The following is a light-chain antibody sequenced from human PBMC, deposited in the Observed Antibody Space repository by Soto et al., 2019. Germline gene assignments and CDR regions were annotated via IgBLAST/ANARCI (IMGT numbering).Light chain of an antibody. V-gene: IGLV2-23*01. Sequence: QSALTQPASVSGSPGQSITISCTGTNSDVGSYNLVSWYQQHPGKAPKLLIYEGSKRPSGVSNPFSGSKSSNTASLTISGLQAEDEADYYCCSYAGSSTWVFGGGTKLTVL. CDR3: CSYAGSSTWV. CDR1: NSDVGSYNL. CDR2: EGS. J-gene: IGLJ3*02.